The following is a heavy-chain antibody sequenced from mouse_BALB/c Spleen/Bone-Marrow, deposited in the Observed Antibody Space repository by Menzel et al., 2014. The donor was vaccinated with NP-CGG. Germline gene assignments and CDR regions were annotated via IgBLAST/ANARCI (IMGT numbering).Heavy chain of an antibody. V-gene: IGHV7-3*02. CDR3: AGDIGRLLFDY. Sequence: EVMLVESGGGLVQPGGSLRLSCETSGFTFTDYYMNWVRQPPGKALEWLGFIRNKANGYTTEYSASVKGRFTISRDNSQSILYLRMNTLRAEDSATDCCAGDIGRLLFDYWGQGTTRTVSS. J-gene: IGHJ2*01. D-gene: IGHD1-2*01. CDR2: IRNKANGYTT. CDR1: GFTFTDYY.